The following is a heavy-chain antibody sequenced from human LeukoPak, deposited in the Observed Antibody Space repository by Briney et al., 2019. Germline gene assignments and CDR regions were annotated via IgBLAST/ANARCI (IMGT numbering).Heavy chain of an antibody. CDR1: GASVSTYY. CDR3: ARSSAWSPFNY. CDR2: VFYIGST. D-gene: IGHD6-19*01. Sequence: SETLSLTCTVSGASVSTYYWSWIRQPSGKGLEWIGYVFYIGSTKYNSSLKSRVTISVDASKNQFSLRLSSVTAADTAVYYCARSSAWSPFNYWGQGTLVTVSS. V-gene: IGHV4-59*08. J-gene: IGHJ4*02.